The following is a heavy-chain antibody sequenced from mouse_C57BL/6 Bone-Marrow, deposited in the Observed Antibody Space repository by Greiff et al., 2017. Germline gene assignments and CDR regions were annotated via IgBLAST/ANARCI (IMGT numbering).Heavy chain of an antibody. CDR2: INPYNGGT. J-gene: IGHJ4*01. D-gene: IGHD2-12*01. V-gene: IGHV1-19*01. CDR3: ARCDGTLLSSQAMSY. CDR1: GYTFTDYY. Sequence: VQLQQSGPVLVKPGASVKMSCKASGYTFTDYYMNWVKQSHGKSLEWIGVINPYNGGTSYNQKFKGKATLTVDTSSSTAYMGLSSLTSEDSAVYYCARCDGTLLSSQAMSYWGQGTSVTVSA.